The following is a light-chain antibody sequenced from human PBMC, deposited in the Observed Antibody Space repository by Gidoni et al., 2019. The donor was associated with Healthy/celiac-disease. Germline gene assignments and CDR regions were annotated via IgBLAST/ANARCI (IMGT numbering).Light chain of an antibody. CDR3: QQHLT. V-gene: IGKV3-11*01. CDR2: DAS. CDR1: QSVSSY. Sequence: EIVLTQSPATLSLSPGERATLSCRASQSVSSYLAWYQQKPGQAPRLLLYDASNRATGIPARFSCSGSGTAFPLTISSLEPEDFAVYYCQQHLTFGGGTKVEIK. J-gene: IGKJ4*01.